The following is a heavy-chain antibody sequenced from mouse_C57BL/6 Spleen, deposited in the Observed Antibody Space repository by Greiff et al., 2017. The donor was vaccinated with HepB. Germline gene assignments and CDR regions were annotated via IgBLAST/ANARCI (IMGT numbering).Heavy chain of an antibody. CDR3: ARASYYSYYFDY. Sequence: DVKLQESGPGLVKPSQSLSLTCSVTGYSITSGYYWNWIRQFPGNKLEWMGYISYDGSNNYNPSLKNRISITRDTSKNQFFLKLNSVTTEDSATYYCARASYYSYYFDYWGQGTTLTVSS. CDR1: GYSITSGYY. V-gene: IGHV3-6*01. CDR2: ISYDGSN. D-gene: IGHD1-1*01. J-gene: IGHJ2*01.